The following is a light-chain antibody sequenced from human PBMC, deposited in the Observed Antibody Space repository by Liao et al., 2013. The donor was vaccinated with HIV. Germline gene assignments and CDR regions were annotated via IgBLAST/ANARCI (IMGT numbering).Light chain of an antibody. Sequence: YVLTQPPSVSVAPGQTAVMTCGGNNIRSRGVHWYQQRPGQAPVLLIYYDSDRPSGIPDRFSGSNSGNTATLTISWVEVGDEADYYCQVWDASSYHPVFGGGTKLTVL. CDR2: YDS. J-gene: IGLJ2*01. V-gene: IGLV3-21*04. CDR1: NIRSRG. CDR3: QVWDASSYHPV.